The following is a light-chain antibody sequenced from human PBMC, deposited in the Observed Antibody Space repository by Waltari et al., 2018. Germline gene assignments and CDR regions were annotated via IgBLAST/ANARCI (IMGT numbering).Light chain of an antibody. CDR2: YDS. CDR1: NIGSKS. Sequence: SYVLTQPPSVSVAPGKTARITCGGNNIGSKSVHWYQLKPGQAPVLVIYYDSGRPSVIPERFSGSNSGNTATLTLSRVEAEDEADYYCQVWDSSSDHYVFGTGTNVTVL. V-gene: IGLV3-21*04. J-gene: IGLJ1*01. CDR3: QVWDSSSDHYV.